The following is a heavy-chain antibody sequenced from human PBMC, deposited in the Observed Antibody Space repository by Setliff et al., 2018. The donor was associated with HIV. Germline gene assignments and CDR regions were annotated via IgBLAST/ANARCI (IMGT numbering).Heavy chain of an antibody. CDR1: GGSFSTYY. D-gene: IGHD3-22*01. Sequence: SETLSLTCTVSGGSFSTYYWSWIRQPAGEGLEYIGRVHSTGTTIYNPSLKSRVTMSVDTSKNQLSLKLRYVTAADTAVYYCARARITMTGGRLEPYAFDRWGQGTMVTVS. CDR2: VHSTGTT. J-gene: IGHJ3*01. CDR3: ARARITMTGGRLEPYAFDR. V-gene: IGHV4-4*07.